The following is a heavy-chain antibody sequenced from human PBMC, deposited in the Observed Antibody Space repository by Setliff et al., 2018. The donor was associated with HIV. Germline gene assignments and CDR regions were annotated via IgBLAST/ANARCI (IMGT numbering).Heavy chain of an antibody. V-gene: IGHV4-39*01. CDR2: IYYSGST. Sequence: PSETLSLTCTVSGGSISSSSYYWGWIRQPPGKGLEWIGSIYYSGSTYYNPSLKSRVTISVDTSKNQFSLKLSSVTAADTAVYYCASHLHDYGGNDAFDIWGQGTMVTVSS. D-gene: IGHD4-17*01. CDR3: ASHLHDYGGNDAFDI. CDR1: GGSISSSSYY. J-gene: IGHJ3*02.